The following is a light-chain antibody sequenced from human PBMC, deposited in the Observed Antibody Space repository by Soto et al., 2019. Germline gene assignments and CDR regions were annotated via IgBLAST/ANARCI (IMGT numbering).Light chain of an antibody. Sequence: EIVLTQSPGTLSLSPGERATLSCRASQSVTSSYLAWYQQKPGQAPRLLIYGAYNRATGIPDRFSGSGSGKDFTLTISRLEPEDFAVYYCQEYGSSRTFGLGTKVDIK. CDR3: QEYGSSRT. CDR1: QSVTSSY. CDR2: GAY. V-gene: IGKV3-20*01. J-gene: IGKJ1*01.